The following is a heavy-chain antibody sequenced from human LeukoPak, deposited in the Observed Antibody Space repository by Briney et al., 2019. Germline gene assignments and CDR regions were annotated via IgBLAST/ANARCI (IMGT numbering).Heavy chain of an antibody. CDR2: IRSTANGYAT. Sequence: PGGSLRLSCAASGFTFSGSALHWVRQASGKGLEWVGRIRSTANGYATAYAASVKGRFTISRDDSKNTLYLQMNSLKTEDTAVYYCTTVGDYGDYYFDYWGQGTLVTVSS. J-gene: IGHJ4*02. CDR3: TTVGDYGDYYFDY. V-gene: IGHV3-73*01. D-gene: IGHD4-17*01. CDR1: GFTFSGSA.